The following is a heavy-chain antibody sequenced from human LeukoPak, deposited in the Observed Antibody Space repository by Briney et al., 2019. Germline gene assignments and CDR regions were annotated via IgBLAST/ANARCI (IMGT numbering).Heavy chain of an antibody. CDR1: GFTFSNYA. J-gene: IGHJ5*02. Sequence: GGSLRLSCAASGFTFSNYAMHWVRQAPGKGLEWVAVTSYDGSHIYYADSVKGRFTISRDTSKNTLYLQMNSLRAEDMAVYYCARGHVWFDPWGQGTLVTVSS. CDR2: TSYDGSHI. CDR3: ARGHVWFDP. V-gene: IGHV3-30*03.